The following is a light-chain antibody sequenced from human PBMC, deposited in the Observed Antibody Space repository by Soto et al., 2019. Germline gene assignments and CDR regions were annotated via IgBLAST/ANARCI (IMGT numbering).Light chain of an antibody. J-gene: IGLJ2*01. CDR1: SSNIGAGYD. V-gene: IGLV1-40*01. Sequence: QSVLTQPPSVSAAPGQRVTISCTGSSSNIGAGYDVHWYQHRPGTPPKLLIYANRGRPSGVPDRFSGSKSGTSASLGITGVQDEDEADSYCQSYDSSLRGSLFGGGTKLTVL. CDR2: ANR. CDR3: QSYDSSLRGSL.